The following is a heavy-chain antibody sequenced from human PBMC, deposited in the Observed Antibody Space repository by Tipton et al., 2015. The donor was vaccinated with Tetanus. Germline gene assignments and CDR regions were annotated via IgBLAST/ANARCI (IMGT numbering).Heavy chain of an antibody. CDR3: AKEALGVLDV. V-gene: IGHV3-23*01. CDR1: GFTFRSYT. J-gene: IGHJ6*04. Sequence: SLRLSCAASGFTFRSYTMNWVRQAPGKGLQWVSAISGSSLRPYYADSVKGRLTISRDNSKNTVWLQLNRLRGDDTSIYYCAKEALGVLDVWGKGTPVTVSP. CDR2: ISGSSLRP.